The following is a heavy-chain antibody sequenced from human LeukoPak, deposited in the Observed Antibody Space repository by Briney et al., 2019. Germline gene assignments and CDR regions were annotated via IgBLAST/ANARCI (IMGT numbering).Heavy chain of an antibody. CDR1: GHSFTSYW. CDR3: ARGGYCSGGSCYWYYFDY. J-gene: IGHJ4*02. Sequence: GESLKISCKGSGHSFTSYWIGWVRQMPGKGLEWMGIIYPGDSDTRYSPSFQGQVTISADKSISTAYLQWSSLKASDTAMYYCARGGYCSGGSCYWYYFDYWGQGTLVTVSS. CDR2: IYPGDSDT. D-gene: IGHD2-15*01. V-gene: IGHV5-51*01.